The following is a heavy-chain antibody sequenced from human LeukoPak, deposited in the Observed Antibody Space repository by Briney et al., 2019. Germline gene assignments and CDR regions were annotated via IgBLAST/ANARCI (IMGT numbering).Heavy chain of an antibody. CDR1: GYTFTGYY. CDR3: ARDLGDSSGYRSYYYGMDV. CDR2: INPNSGGT. D-gene: IGHD3-22*01. J-gene: IGHJ6*02. V-gene: IGHV1-2*02. Sequence: GASVKVSCKASGYTFTGYYMHWVRQAPGQGLEWMGWINPNSGGTNYAQKFQGRVTMTRDTSISTAYMELSRLRSDDTAVYCCARDLGDSSGYRSYYYGMDVWGQGTTVTVSS.